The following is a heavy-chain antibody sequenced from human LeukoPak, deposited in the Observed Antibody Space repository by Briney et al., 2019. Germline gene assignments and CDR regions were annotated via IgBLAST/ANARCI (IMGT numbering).Heavy chain of an antibody. CDR1: GFTFSSYA. CDR2: IIPILGIA. D-gene: IGHD3-10*01. V-gene: IGHV1-69*04. CDR3: AREGHYGSGSYYTELGDWFAP. J-gene: IGHJ5*02. Sequence: GGSLRLSCAASGFTFSSYAMSWVRQAPGKGLEWMGRIIPILGIANYAHKGKGRVTITRDKSTSTAYMELSRLRSEDTGVYYCAREGHYGSGSYYTELGDWFAPWGQGTRVTVSS.